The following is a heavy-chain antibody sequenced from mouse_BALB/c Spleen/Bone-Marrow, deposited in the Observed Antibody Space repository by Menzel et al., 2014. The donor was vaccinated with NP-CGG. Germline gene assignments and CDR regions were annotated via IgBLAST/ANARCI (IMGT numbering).Heavy chain of an antibody. CDR1: GYTFTSYW. J-gene: IGHJ4*01. CDR2: INPSTGYT. Sequence: VQLQQSGAELAKPGASVKMSCKASGYTFTSYWMHWVKQRPGQGLEWIGYINPSTGYTEYNQKFKDKATLTADKSSSTAYMQLSSLTSEDSADYYCARPENNEAMDNRGQGTSVTVSA. V-gene: IGHV1-7*01. CDR3: ARPENNEAMDN. D-gene: IGHD6-1*01.